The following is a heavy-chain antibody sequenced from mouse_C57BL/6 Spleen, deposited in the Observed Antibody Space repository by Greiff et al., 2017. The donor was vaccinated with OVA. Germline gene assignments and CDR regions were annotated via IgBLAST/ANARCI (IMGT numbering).Heavy chain of an antibody. Sequence: VQLQQSVAELVRPGASVKLSCTASGFNIKSTYMHWVKQRPEQGLEWIGRIDPANGNTKYAPKFQGKATITADTSSNTAYLQLSSLTSEDTAIYYSIYYDYDGFAYWGQGTLVTVSA. CDR1: GFNIKSTY. J-gene: IGHJ3*01. CDR2: IDPANGNT. D-gene: IGHD2-4*01. CDR3: IYYDYDGFAY. V-gene: IGHV14-3*01.